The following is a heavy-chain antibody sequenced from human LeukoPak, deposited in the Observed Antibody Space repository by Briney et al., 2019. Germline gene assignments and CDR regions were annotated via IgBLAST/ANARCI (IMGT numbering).Heavy chain of an antibody. CDR3: ARDLDEAAAFD. Sequence: GGSLRLSCAASGFTFSNSAMSWVRQAPGKGLEWVSVISFSGGTTYYADSVRGRFTISRDNSKNTLYLQMNSLRAEDTAVYYCARDLDEAAAFDWGQGTLVTVSS. CDR2: ISFSGGTT. V-gene: IGHV3-23*01. J-gene: IGHJ4*02. CDR1: GFTFSNSA. D-gene: IGHD2-2*01.